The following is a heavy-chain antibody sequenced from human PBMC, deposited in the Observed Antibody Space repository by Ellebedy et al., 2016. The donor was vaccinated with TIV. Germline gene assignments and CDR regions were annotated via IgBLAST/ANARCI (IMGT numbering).Heavy chain of an antibody. CDR3: ARDYDILSWFDP. CDR1: GYTFTGYY. CDR2: INPNSGGT. J-gene: IGHJ5*02. D-gene: IGHD3-9*01. Sequence: ASVKVSXXASGYTFTGYYMHWVRQAPGQGLEWMGWINPNSGGTNYAQKFQGRVTMTRDTSISTAYMELSRLRSDDTAVYYCARDYDILSWFDPWGQGTLVTVSS. V-gene: IGHV1-2*02.